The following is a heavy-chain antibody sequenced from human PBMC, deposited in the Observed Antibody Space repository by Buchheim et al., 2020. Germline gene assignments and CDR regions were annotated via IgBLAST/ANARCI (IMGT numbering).Heavy chain of an antibody. CDR3: ARVSGSTSCFDY. V-gene: IGHV3-30-3*01. CDR1: GFTFSSYA. Sequence: QVQLVESGGGVVQPGRSLRLSCAASGFTFSSYAMHWVRQAPGKGLEWVAVISYDGSNKYYADSVKGRFTISRDNSKTTLYLQMNSLRAEDTAVYYCARVSGSTSCFDYWGQGTL. CDR2: ISYDGSNK. D-gene: IGHD2-2*01. J-gene: IGHJ4*02.